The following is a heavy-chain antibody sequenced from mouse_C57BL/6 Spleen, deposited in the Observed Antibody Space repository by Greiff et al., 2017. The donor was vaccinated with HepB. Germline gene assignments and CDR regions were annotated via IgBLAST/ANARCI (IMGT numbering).Heavy chain of an antibody. CDR1: GFSLTSYA. V-gene: IGHV2-9-1*01. J-gene: IGHJ2*01. D-gene: IGHD2-2*01. Sequence: QVQLQQSGPGLVAPSQSLSITCTVSGFSLTSYAISWVRQPPGKGLEWLGVIWTGGGTNYNSALKSRLSISKDNSKSQVFLKMNSLQTDDTARYYCARHYYAYDVPLYFDYWGQGTTLTVSS. CDR2: IWTGGGT. CDR3: ARHYYAYDVPLYFDY.